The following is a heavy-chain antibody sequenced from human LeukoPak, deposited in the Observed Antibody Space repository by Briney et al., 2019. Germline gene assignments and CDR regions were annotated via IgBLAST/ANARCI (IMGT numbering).Heavy chain of an antibody. V-gene: IGHV3-23*01. J-gene: IGHJ1*01. CDR1: GFTFSSYA. CDR2: ISGSGGST. Sequence: PGGSLRLSCAASGFTFSSYAMSWVRQAPGKGLGWVSAISGSGGSTYYADTVKGRFTISRDNAKNSLYLQMNSLRAEDTAVYYCARAEVLLWFGESPGAEYFQHWGQGTLVTVSS. D-gene: IGHD3-10*01. CDR3: ARAEVLLWFGESPGAEYFQH.